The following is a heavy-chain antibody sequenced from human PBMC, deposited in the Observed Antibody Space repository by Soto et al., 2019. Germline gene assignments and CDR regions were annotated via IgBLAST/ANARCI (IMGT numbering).Heavy chain of an antibody. V-gene: IGHV4-4*07. Sequence: QVQQRESGPGLVKPWDTLSLTCTVSGAYVSAFSWSWIRKPAGKWLEWIGRITVNGITQYTPSFRSRVTRSMDTSRNQFSLNLQSATAADTGLYYCARESGENWTYEAHWGQGTLVTVSS. CDR1: GAYVSAFS. D-gene: IGHD1-7*01. CDR3: ARESGENWTYEAH. CDR2: ITVNGIT. J-gene: IGHJ1*01.